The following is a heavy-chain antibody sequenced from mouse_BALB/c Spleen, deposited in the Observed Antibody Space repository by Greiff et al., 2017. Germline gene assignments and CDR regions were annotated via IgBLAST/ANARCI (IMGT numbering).Heavy chain of an antibody. J-gene: IGHJ4*01. CDR2: ILPGSGST. CDR1: GYTFSSYW. Sequence: QVQLQQSGAELMKPGASVKISCKATGYTFSSYWIEWVKQRPGHGLEWIGEILPGSGSTNYNEKFKGKATFTADTSSNTAYMQLSSLTSEDSAVYYCARTGVGRPYYAMDYWGQGTSVTVSS. V-gene: IGHV1-9*01. CDR3: ARTGVGRPYYAMDY. D-gene: IGHD4-1*01.